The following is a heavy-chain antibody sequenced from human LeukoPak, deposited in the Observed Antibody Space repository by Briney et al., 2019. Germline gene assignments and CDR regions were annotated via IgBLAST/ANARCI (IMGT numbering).Heavy chain of an antibody. V-gene: IGHV3-33*01. CDR2: IWYDGSNK. J-gene: IGHJ4*02. D-gene: IGHD2-15*01. Sequence: GGSLRLSCAASGFTFRNYGMHWVRQAPGKGLEWVAVIWYDGSNKYYVDSVKGRFTVSRDNSKNMLYLQMNSLGAEDTALYYCARDRGWPAVHFDLWGQGTLVTVSS. CDR3: ARDRGWPAVHFDL. CDR1: GFTFRNYG.